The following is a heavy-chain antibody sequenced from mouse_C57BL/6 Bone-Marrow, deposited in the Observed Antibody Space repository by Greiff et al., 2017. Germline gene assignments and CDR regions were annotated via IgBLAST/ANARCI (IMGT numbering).Heavy chain of an antibody. CDR3: ARDYGSRRFAY. J-gene: IGHJ3*01. V-gene: IGHV1-82*01. D-gene: IGHD1-1*01. Sequence: VHLVESGPELVKPGASVKISCKASGYAFSSSWMNWVKQRPGKGLEWIGRIYPGDGDTNYNGKFKGKATLTADKSSSTAYMQLSSLTSEDSAVYFCARDYGSRRFAYWGQGTLVTVSA. CDR1: GYAFSSSW. CDR2: IYPGDGDT.